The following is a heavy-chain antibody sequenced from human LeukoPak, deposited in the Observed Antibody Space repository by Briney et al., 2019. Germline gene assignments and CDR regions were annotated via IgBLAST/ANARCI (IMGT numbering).Heavy chain of an antibody. D-gene: IGHD3-22*01. CDR2: ISGSGAST. CDR1: GFTFSSYA. Sequence: GGSLRLSCAASGFTFSSYAMSWVRQAPGKGLEWVSAISGSGASTYYADSVKGRFTISRDNSKNTLYLQMNSLRAEDTAVYYCAKDRDYYDSSGYLVYWGQGTLVTVSS. V-gene: IGHV3-23*01. CDR3: AKDRDYYDSSGYLVY. J-gene: IGHJ4*02.